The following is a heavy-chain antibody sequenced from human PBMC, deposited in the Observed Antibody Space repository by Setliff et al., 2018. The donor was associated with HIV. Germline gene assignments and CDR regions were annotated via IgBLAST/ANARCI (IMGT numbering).Heavy chain of an antibody. CDR2: ISHTGST. CDR1: GGSFSAYY. J-gene: IGHJ4*02. V-gene: IGHV4-34*01. CDR3: ARDKRYRFPFDS. D-gene: IGHD2-2*02. Sequence: ETLSLTCAVCGGSFSAYYRSWIRQSPEMGLERIAEISHTGSTKYNPSLGSRVTISLATSKNQFSLSLRSLSAADTAVYYCARDKRYRFPFDSWGQGTLVTVSS.